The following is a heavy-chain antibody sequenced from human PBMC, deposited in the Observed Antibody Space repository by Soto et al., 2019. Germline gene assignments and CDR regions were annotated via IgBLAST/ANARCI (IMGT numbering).Heavy chain of an antibody. CDR3: AGTTSHQWYYMDV. Sequence: PSQALSRTYDSPGDSVSSNSASWNWFRLSPSRGLEWLARTYYRSRWYNDYAVSVRSRITVNPDTSKNQFSLQLTSVTPEDTAVYYCAGTTSHQWYYMDVWGKGTTVTVSS. CDR1: GDSVSSNSAS. D-gene: IGHD1-7*01. J-gene: IGHJ6*03. CDR2: TYYRSRWYN. V-gene: IGHV6-1*01.